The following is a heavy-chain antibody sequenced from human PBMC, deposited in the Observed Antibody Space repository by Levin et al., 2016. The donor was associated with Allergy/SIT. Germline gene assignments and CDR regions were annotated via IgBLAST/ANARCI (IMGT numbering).Heavy chain of an antibody. CDR3: AKFDIAVAGFDY. CDR2: IRYDGSNK. D-gene: IGHD6-19*01. J-gene: IGHJ4*02. V-gene: IGHV3-30*02. CDR1: GFTFSSYG. Sequence: GESLKISCAVSGFTFSSYGMHWVRQAPGKGLEWVAFIRYDGSNKYYADSVKGRFTISRDNSKNTLYLQMNSLRAEDTAVYYCAKFDIAVAGFDYWGQGTLVTVSS.